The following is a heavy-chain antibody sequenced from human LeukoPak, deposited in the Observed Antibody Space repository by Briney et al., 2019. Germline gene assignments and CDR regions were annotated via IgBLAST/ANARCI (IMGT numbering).Heavy chain of an antibody. D-gene: IGHD3-22*01. CDR3: AGGDDRSAYRPINY. J-gene: IGHJ4*02. V-gene: IGHV3-48*04. CDR2: ISSGGSTI. CDR1: GFTFSSYA. Sequence: PGGSLRLSCAASGFTFSSYAMSWVRQAPGKGLEWVSYISSGGSTIYYADSVKGRFTISRDNAKNSLYVQMNNLRAEDTAVYYCAGGDDRSAYRPINYWGQGTLVTVSS.